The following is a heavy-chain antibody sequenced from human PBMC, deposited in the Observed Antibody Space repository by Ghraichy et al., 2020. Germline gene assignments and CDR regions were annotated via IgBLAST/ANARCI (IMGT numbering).Heavy chain of an antibody. CDR2: ISGDGGST. V-gene: IGHV3-43*02. Sequence: GGSLRLSCAASGFTFDGYAMHWVRQAPGKGLEWVSLISGDGGSTYYADSVKGRFTISRDNSKNSLYLQMNSLRTEDTALYYCAKGSWYAPFMGAFDIWGQGTMVTVSS. J-gene: IGHJ3*02. D-gene: IGHD6-13*01. CDR3: AKGSWYAPFMGAFDI. CDR1: GFTFDGYA.